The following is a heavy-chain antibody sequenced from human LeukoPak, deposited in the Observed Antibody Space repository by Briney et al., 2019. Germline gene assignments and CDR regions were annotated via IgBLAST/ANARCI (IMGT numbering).Heavy chain of an antibody. J-gene: IGHJ4*02. CDR2: MNPNSGNT. V-gene: IGHV1-8*02. CDR1: GYTFISYG. Sequence: ASVKVSCKASGYTFISYGITWVRQATGQGLEWMGWMNPNSGNTGYAQKFQGRVTMTRNTSISTAYMELSSLRSEDTAVYYCARSLGGSYSDWGQGTLVTVSS. D-gene: IGHD1-26*01. CDR3: ARSLGGSYSD.